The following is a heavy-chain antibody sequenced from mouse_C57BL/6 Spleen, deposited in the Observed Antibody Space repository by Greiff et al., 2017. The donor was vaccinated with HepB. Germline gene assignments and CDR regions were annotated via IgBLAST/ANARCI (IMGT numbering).Heavy chain of an antibody. D-gene: IGHD1-1*01. Sequence: EVQVVESGGGLVQPGGSMKLSCVASGFTFSNYWMTWVRQSPEKGLEWVAQIRLKSDNYATHYAESVKGRFTISRDDSKSSVYLQMNNLRAVDTGIYYCSDYYYCSSWYFDVWGTGTTVTVSS. CDR2: IRLKSDNYAT. V-gene: IGHV6-3*01. CDR1: GFTFSNYW. CDR3: SDYYYCSSWYFDV. J-gene: IGHJ1*03.